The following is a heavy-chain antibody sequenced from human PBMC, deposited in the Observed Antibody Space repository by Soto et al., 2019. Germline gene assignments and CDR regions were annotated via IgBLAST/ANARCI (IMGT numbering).Heavy chain of an antibody. V-gene: IGHV1-69*01. CDR1: GGSFGNSA. CDR3: ATGVIWIGYFTVDS. Sequence: QVLLVQSGAEVKKPGSSVKISCKASGGSFGNSAINWVRQTPGQGLEWLGGFIPVYRTLNYAQKFQGRVTITADESTGTAYMTLYSLASNDTAVYYCATGVIWIGYFTVDSWGQGTRVTVSS. J-gene: IGHJ4*02. CDR2: FIPVYRTL. D-gene: IGHD3-3*01.